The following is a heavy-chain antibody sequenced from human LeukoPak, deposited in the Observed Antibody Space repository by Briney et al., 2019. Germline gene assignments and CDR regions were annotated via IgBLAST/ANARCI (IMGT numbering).Heavy chain of an antibody. CDR3: AKDLLTYSSGFNWFDP. Sequence: GGSLRLSCAASGFTFSSYGMHWVRQAPGKGLEWVAGISYDGSNKYYADSVKGRFTISRDNSKNTLYLQMNSPRAEDTAVYYCAKDLLTYSSGFNWFDPWGQGTLVTVSS. V-gene: IGHV3-30*18. CDR2: ISYDGSNK. CDR1: GFTFSSYG. J-gene: IGHJ5*02. D-gene: IGHD6-19*01.